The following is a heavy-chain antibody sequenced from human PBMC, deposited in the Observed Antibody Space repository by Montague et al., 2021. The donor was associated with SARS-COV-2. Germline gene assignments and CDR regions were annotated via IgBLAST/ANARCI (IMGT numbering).Heavy chain of an antibody. D-gene: IGHD3-22*01. V-gene: IGHV4-4*09. CDR1: GGSINDHY. CDR3: ARRGYYDSAGYHWHLDL. J-gene: IGHJ2*01. Sequence: SETLSLTCTVSGGSINDHYRSWIRQSPGKGLEWIGYISSNGKTTSNPPLKSRVTLSADASRNEFSLKLDSVTAADTAVFFCARRGYYDSAGYHWHLDLWGRGMLVTVSS. CDR2: ISSNGKT.